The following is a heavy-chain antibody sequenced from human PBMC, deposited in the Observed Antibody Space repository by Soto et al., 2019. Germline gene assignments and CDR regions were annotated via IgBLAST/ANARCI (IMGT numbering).Heavy chain of an antibody. CDR3: ARASYDLVYYFDF. CDR2: VYYNGFT. CDR1: GGSISTYY. J-gene: IGHJ4*02. V-gene: IGHV4-59*07. Sequence: QVQLRESGPGLVKPSDTLSLICTVSGGSISTYYWSWIRQPPGKGLEWIASVYYNGFTNYNPSLMSPVTMSVDTFRNQFSLRLNSVTAADTAMYYGARASYDLVYYFDFWGQGTRVTVSS. D-gene: IGHD3-16*01.